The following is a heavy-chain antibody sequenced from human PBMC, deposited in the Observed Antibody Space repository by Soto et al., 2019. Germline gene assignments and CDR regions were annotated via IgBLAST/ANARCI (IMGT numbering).Heavy chain of an antibody. CDR1: GGTFSSYA. J-gene: IGHJ4*02. CDR3: ARSPGGYYDSSGYFAY. D-gene: IGHD3-22*01. V-gene: IGHV1-69*01. CDR2: IIPIFGTA. Sequence: QVQLVQSGAEVEKPGSSVKVSCKASGGTFSSYAISWVRQAPGQGLEWMGGIIPIFGTAYYAQKFQGRVTITADESTSTAYMELSSLRSEDTAVYYCARSPGGYYDSSGYFAYWGQGTLVTVSS.